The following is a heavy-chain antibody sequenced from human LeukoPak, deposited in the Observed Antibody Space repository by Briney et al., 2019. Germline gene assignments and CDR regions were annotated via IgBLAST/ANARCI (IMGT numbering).Heavy chain of an antibody. CDR2: INPNSCGT. CDR1: GYTFTRYG. V-gene: IGHV1-2*02. D-gene: IGHD3-16*01. CDR3: ARRGPAARLITFGGVTDY. Sequence: SAVTVSCKASGYTFTRYGMSWVGPAPGQGLEGMGWINPNSCGTNYAQKFQGRVTMTRDTSISTAYMELSSRRSHDTAVYYCARRGPAARLITFGGVTDYWGQGTMVTVSS. J-gene: IGHJ4*01.